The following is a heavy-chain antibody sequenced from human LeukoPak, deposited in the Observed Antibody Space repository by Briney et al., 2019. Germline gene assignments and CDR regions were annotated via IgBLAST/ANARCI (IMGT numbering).Heavy chain of an antibody. CDR3: ARQILPHMDV. J-gene: IGHJ6*02. Sequence: PSETLSLTCTVSGGSISSSSYYWGWIRQHPGKGLEWIASIYYSGSTYYNPSLRSRVTISADTSKNQFSLKLSSVTAADTAVYYCARQILPHMDVWGQRTTVTVSS. CDR1: GGSISSSSYY. V-gene: IGHV4-39*01. D-gene: IGHD1-26*01. CDR2: IYYSGST.